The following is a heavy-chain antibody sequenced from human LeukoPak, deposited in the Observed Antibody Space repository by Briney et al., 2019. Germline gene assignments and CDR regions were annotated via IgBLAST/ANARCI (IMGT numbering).Heavy chain of an antibody. D-gene: IGHD6-19*01. J-gene: IGHJ4*02. V-gene: IGHV4-59*08. Sequence: SETLSLTCTVSGDSISGYYWSWIRQPPGKGLEWIGFIYYSGSTNYNPSLKSRVTISVDTSKNQFSLKLSSVTAADTAVYYCASLGGAAVASPYFDYWGQGTLVTVSS. CDR1: GDSISGYY. CDR2: IYYSGST. CDR3: ASLGGAAVASPYFDY.